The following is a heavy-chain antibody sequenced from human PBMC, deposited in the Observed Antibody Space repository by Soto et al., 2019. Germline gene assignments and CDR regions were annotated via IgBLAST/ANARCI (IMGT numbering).Heavy chain of an antibody. D-gene: IGHD3-22*01. CDR2: INPSGGST. V-gene: IGHV1-46*03. J-gene: IGHJ5*02. CDR3: ARDRGYYDSSGYYLYNWFDP. Sequence: QVQLVQSGAEVKKPGASVKVSCKASGYTFTSYYMHWVRQAPGQGLEWMGIINPSGGSTSYAQKFQGRVTMTRDTSTSTVYMELSSLRSEDTDVYYCARDRGYYDSSGYYLYNWFDPWGQGTLVTVSS. CDR1: GYTFTSYY.